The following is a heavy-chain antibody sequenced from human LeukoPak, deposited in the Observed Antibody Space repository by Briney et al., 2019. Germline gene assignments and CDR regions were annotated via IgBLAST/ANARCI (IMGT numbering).Heavy chain of an antibody. D-gene: IGHD3-10*01. CDR2: IYHSEST. J-gene: IGHJ4*02. V-gene: IGHV4-30-2*01. Sequence: SQTMSLTCAVSGGSISSGGYSWGWIRQPPGKGLEWIGYIYHSESTYYNPSLKSRVTISVDRSKIQFSLKLSSVTAADTAVYYCARGVEAVYFDYWGQGTLVTVSS. CDR1: GGSISSGGYS. CDR3: ARGVEAVYFDY.